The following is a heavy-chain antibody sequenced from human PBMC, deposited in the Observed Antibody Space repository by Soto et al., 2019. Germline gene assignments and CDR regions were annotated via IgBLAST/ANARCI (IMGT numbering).Heavy chain of an antibody. CDR3: ARDTATVAPYNWFDP. V-gene: IGHV3-33*01. J-gene: IGHJ5*02. CDR2: IWYDGSNK. D-gene: IGHD4-17*01. CDR1: GFTFSSYG. Sequence: GGSLRLSCAASGFTFSSYGMHWVRQAPGKGLEWVAVIWYDGSNKYYADSVKGRFTISRDNSKNTLYLQMNSLRAEDTAVYYCARDTATVAPYNWFDPWGQGTLVTVSS.